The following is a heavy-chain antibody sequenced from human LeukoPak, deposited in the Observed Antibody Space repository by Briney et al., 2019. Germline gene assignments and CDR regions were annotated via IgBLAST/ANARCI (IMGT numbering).Heavy chain of an antibody. V-gene: IGHV4-59*01. CDR3: ARVASWRGEFDY. Sequence: SETLSLTCTVSGGSISSYYWSWIWQPPGKGLEWIGYIYYSGSTNYNPSLKSRVTISVDTSKNQFSLKLSSVTAADTAVYYCARVASWRGEFDYWGQGTLVTVSS. D-gene: IGHD3-3*01. CDR2: IYYSGST. CDR1: GGSISSYY. J-gene: IGHJ4*02.